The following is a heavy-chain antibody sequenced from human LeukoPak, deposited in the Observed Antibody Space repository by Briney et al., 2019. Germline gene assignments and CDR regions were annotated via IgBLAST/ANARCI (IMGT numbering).Heavy chain of an antibody. CDR1: GGSISSYY. CDR2: IYYSGST. CDR3: ARDSPIGWVDY. Sequence: PSETLSLTCTVSGGSISSYYWSWIRQPPGKGLEWIGYIYYSGSTNYNPSLKSRVTISVDTSKNQFSLKLSSVTAADTAVYYCARDSPIGWVDYWGQGTLVTVSS. J-gene: IGHJ4*02. V-gene: IGHV4-59*01. D-gene: IGHD2-15*01.